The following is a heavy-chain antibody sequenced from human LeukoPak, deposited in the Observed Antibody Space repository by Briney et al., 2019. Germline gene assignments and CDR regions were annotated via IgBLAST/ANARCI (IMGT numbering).Heavy chain of an antibody. D-gene: IGHD3-10*01. CDR3: AKFGYYYGSGSPDDY. J-gene: IGHJ4*02. V-gene: IGHV3-23*01. Sequence: GRSLRLSCAASGFTFDDYAMSWVRQAPGKGLEWVSAISGSGGSTYYADSVKGRFTISRDNSKNTLYLQMNSLRAEDTAVYYCAKFGYYYGSGSPDDYWGQGTLVTVSS. CDR2: ISGSGGST. CDR1: GFTFDDYA.